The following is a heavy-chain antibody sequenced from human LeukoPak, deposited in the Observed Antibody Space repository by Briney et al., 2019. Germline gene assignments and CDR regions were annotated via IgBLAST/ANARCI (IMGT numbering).Heavy chain of an antibody. CDR3: AKDPGRLHRGNYYYGMDV. Sequence: PGGSLRLSCAASGFTFSSYAMSWVRQAPGKGLEWVSAISGSGGSTYYADSVKGRFTISRDNSKNTLYLQMNSLRAEDTAVYYCAKDPGRLHRGNYYYGMDVWGQGTTVTVSS. CDR2: ISGSGGST. CDR1: GFTFSSYA. D-gene: IGHD2-15*01. J-gene: IGHJ6*02. V-gene: IGHV3-23*01.